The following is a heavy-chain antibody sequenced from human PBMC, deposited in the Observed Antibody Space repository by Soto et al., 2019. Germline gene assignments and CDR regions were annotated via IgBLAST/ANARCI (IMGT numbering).Heavy chain of an antibody. D-gene: IGHD6-19*01. J-gene: IGHJ4*02. V-gene: IGHV3-48*02. CDR2: ISGGGRPI. Sequence: EVQLVESGGGSVQPGGSLRLPCAASGFTLSTFSMNWVRQAPGRGLEWISYISGGGRPISYADSVKGRFTISRDNAKNSLYLQMDSLTDEDTAVYYCARDLGWAFDSWGQGTLVTVSS. CDR1: GFTLSTFS. CDR3: ARDLGWAFDS.